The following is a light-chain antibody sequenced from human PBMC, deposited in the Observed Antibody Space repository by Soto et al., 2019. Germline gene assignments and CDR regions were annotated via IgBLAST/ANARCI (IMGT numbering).Light chain of an antibody. Sequence: DTQMTQTPSSVSASIGDRVTITCRASQAISTWLAWYQQKPGKAPRLLIYDASTLQSGVPSRFSGSGSGTDFTLTISSLQPEDFATYYCQQGDSFPYTFGQGTILEIK. CDR3: QQGDSFPYT. V-gene: IGKV1-12*01. CDR1: QAISTW. J-gene: IGKJ2*01. CDR2: DAS.